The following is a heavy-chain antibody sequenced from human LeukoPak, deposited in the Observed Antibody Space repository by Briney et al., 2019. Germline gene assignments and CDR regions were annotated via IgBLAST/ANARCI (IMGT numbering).Heavy chain of an antibody. V-gene: IGHV5-51*01. J-gene: IGHJ4*02. CDR1: GYRFTNYW. CDR2: IYPGDSDT. CDR3: ARSSSGYHYDY. D-gene: IGHD3-9*01. Sequence: GASLKISCKGSGYRFTNYWIGWVRQLPGKGLEWMGIIYPGDSDTRYSPSFQGQVTISADKSISTAYLQWSSLKASDTAMYYCARSSSGYHYDYWGQGTLVTVSS.